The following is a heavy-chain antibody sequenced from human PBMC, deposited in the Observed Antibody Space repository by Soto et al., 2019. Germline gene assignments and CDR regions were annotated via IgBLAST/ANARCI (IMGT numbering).Heavy chain of an antibody. J-gene: IGHJ4*01. CDR3: ATGRATPPDYYDITGYLY. CDR1: GYTFPSYC. CDR2: INPSGGST. Sequence: ASVKVSCKASGYTFPSYCLHWVGRAPGQGLEWMGIINPSGGSTSYAQKFQGRVTMTRDTSTSTVYMELSSLRSEDTAVYYCATGRATPPDYYDITGYLYW. V-gene: IGHV1-46*01. D-gene: IGHD3-22*01.